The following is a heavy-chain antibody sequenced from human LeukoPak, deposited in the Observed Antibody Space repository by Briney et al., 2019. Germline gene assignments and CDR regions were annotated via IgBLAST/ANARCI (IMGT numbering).Heavy chain of an antibody. J-gene: IGHJ4*02. CDR1: GGSISSYY. V-gene: IGHV4-59*01. CDR2: IYYSGST. CDR3: VRGVGMVIRGYHFDY. Sequence: SETLSLTCTVSGGSISSYYWSWIRQPPGKGLEWIGYIYYSGSTNYNPSLKSRVTISVDTSKNQFSLKLSSVTAADTAVYYCVRGVGMVIRGYHFDYWGQGTLVTVSS. D-gene: IGHD3-22*01.